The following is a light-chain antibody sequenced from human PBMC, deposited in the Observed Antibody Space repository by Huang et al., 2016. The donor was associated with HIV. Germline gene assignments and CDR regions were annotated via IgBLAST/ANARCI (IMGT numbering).Light chain of an antibody. J-gene: IGKJ1*01. V-gene: IGKV3-15*01. Sequence: EIVMTQSPATLSVSPGERATLSCRASPSVSSNLAWYQQKPGQVPRLLIYAASTRATGIPARFSGSGSGTEFTLTISSLQSEDFAVYYCQQYNNWPRTFGQGTKVEIK. CDR3: QQYNNWPRT. CDR1: PSVSSN. CDR2: AAS.